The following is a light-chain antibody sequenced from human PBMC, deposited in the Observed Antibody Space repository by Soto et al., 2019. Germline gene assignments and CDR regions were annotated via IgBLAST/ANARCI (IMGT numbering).Light chain of an antibody. J-gene: IGKJ2*01. CDR1: QSVTSSY. CDR2: GAS. Sequence: EFVLTQSPGTLSLSPGERATLSCRASQSVTSSYLAWYQQKPGQAPRLLIYGASSRATGIPDRFSGSGSGTDFTLTISRLEPEDFAVYYWQQYGSSPPYTFGQGTKLEIE. V-gene: IGKV3-20*01. CDR3: QQYGSSPPYT.